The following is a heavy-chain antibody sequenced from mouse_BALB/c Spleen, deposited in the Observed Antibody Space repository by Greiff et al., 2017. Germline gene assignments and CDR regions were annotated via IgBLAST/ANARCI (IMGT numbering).Heavy chain of an antibody. D-gene: IGHD1-1*01. CDR3: ARDDYGSNYYIDY. CDR1: GFSLTSYG. Sequence: QVQLKESGPGLVAPSQSLSITCTVSGFSLTSYGVHWVRQPPGKGLEWLGVIWAGGSTNYNSALMYRLSISKDNSKSQVFFKMNSLQTDDTAMYYCARDDYGSNYYIDYWGQGTTVTVSS. J-gene: IGHJ2*01. V-gene: IGHV2-9*02. CDR2: IWAGGST.